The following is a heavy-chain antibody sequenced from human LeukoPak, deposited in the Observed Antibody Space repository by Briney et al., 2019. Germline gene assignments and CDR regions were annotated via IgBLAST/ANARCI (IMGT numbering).Heavy chain of an antibody. CDR1: GFNFSSSG. J-gene: IGHJ2*01. Sequence: GGSLRLSCAASGFNFSSSGMGWVRQAPGKGLDCISAISASGSSTYYADSVKGRFTISRDNSKNTLFLQMSSLRAEDTADYYCARRDSSYWYFGLWGRGTLVTVSS. CDR2: ISASGSST. D-gene: IGHD5-24*01. V-gene: IGHV3-23*01. CDR3: ARRDSSYWYFGL.